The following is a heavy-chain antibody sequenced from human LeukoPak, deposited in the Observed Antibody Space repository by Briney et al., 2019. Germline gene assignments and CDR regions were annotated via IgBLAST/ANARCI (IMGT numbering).Heavy chain of an antibody. CDR1: GYTFTGYY. V-gene: IGHV1-2*06. D-gene: IGHD2-15*01. CDR2: INPNSGGT. Sequence: ASVRVSCKASGYTFTGYYMHWVRQAPGQGLEWMGRINPNSGGTNYAQKFQGRVTMTRDTSISTAYMELSRLRSDDTAVYYCARARNYCSGGSCYYFDYWGQGTLVTVSS. CDR3: ARARNYCSGGSCYYFDY. J-gene: IGHJ4*02.